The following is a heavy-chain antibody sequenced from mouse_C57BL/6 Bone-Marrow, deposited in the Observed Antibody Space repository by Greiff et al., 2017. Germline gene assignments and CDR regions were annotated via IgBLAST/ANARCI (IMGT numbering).Heavy chain of an antibody. CDR1: GFTFSDYY. CDR2: ISNGGGST. D-gene: IGHD2-5*01. V-gene: IGHV5-12*01. J-gene: IGHJ3*01. CDR3: ARLSNYPFAY. Sequence: EVHLVESGGGLVQPGGSLKLSCAASGFTFSDYYMYWVRQTPGKRLEWVAYISNGGGSTYYPDTVQGRFTISRDNAKNTLYLQMSRLKSEDTSLYYCARLSNYPFAYWGQGTLVTVSA.